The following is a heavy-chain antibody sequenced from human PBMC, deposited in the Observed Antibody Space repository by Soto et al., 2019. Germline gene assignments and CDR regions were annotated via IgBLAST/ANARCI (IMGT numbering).Heavy chain of an antibody. D-gene: IGHD4-17*01. J-gene: IGHJ4*02. Sequence: TSETLSLTCTVSGGSVSSGNYYWSWIRQPPGKGLEWIGFIYYTGSSSYNPSLKSRVTMSLDKSNNQFSLKLSSVTAADTAVYYCARHVPDDYGDYIDYWGQGTLVTVSS. CDR1: GGSVSSGNYY. CDR3: ARHVPDDYGDYIDY. V-gene: IGHV4-61*01. CDR2: IYYTGSS.